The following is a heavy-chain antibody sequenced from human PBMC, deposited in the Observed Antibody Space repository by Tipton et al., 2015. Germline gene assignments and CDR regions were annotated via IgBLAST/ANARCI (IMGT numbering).Heavy chain of an antibody. CDR1: GFTFKTFW. Sequence: GSLRLSCAGSGFTFKTFWMTWVRQAPGKGLEWVASIKPDGSETYYVDSVTGRFTFSRDNANNSLYLHMNSLRAEDTAVYYCARDRGYGSRGGQGTLVTVSS. CDR2: IKPDGSET. J-gene: IGHJ4*02. V-gene: IGHV3-7*01. D-gene: IGHD6-13*01. CDR3: ARDRGYGSR.